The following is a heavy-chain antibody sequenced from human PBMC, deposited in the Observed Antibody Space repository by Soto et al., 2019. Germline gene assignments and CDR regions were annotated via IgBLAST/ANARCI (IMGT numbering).Heavy chain of an antibody. CDR2: IWYDGSNK. CDR1: GFTFSSYG. D-gene: IGHD2-2*01. CDR3: ARDKSDCSSTSCYFYYYYGMDV. V-gene: IGHV3-33*01. J-gene: IGHJ6*02. Sequence: QVQLVESGGGVVQPGRSLRLSCAASGFTFSSYGMHWVRQAPGKGLGWVAVIWYDGSNKYYADSVKGRFTISRDNSKNTLYLQMNSLRAEDTAVYYCARDKSDCSSTSCYFYYYYGMDVWGQGTTVTVSS.